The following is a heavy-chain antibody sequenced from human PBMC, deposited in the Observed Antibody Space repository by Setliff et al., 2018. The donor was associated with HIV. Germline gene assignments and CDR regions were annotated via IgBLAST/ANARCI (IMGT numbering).Heavy chain of an antibody. CDR3: AKYSSSWSYYSYYMNV. J-gene: IGHJ6*03. CDR2: LSGSGGST. D-gene: IGHD6-6*01. Sequence: GGSLRLSCAASGFTFSSYAMTWVRQAPGKGLEWVAALSGSGGSTYYADSVKGRFTISRDNSKNTLYLQMNSLRAEDTAVYYCAKYSSSWSYYSYYMNVWGKGTTVTVSS. V-gene: IGHV3-23*01. CDR1: GFTFSSYA.